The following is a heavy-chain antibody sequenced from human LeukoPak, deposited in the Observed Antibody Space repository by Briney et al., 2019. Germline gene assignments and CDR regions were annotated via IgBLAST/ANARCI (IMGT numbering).Heavy chain of an antibody. J-gene: IGHJ3*02. CDR1: GGSISSYY. Sequence: SETLSLTCTVSGGSISSYYWSWIRQPPGKGPEWIGYIYYSGSTNYNPSLKSRVTISVDSSKNQFSLKLSSVTAADTAVYYCARDSVAVAGDRAFDIWGHGTMVTVSS. D-gene: IGHD2-15*01. V-gene: IGHV4-59*01. CDR3: ARDSVAVAGDRAFDI. CDR2: IYYSGST.